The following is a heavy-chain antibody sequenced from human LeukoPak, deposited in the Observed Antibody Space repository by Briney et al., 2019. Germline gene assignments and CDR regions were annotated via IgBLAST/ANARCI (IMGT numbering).Heavy chain of an antibody. Sequence: SETLSLTCTISGGSVSDYYWSWIRQSPGKGLEWIGYIYHTGSTSYSPSLKSRVTISADTSQNQFSLKLSSVTAADTAVYYCASRKLGNDYWGQGTLITVSS. V-gene: IGHV4-59*02. CDR2: IYHTGST. J-gene: IGHJ4*02. CDR1: GGSVSDYY. CDR3: ASRKLGNDY. D-gene: IGHD7-27*01.